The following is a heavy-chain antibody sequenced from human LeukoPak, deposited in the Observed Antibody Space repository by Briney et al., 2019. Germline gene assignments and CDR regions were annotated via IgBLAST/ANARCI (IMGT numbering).Heavy chain of an antibody. CDR3: AGARNYYDSSGYYPPYFDY. CDR2: ISSSSSYI. V-gene: IGHV3-21*01. D-gene: IGHD3-22*01. CDR1: GFTFSSYS. J-gene: IGHJ4*02. Sequence: GGSLRLSCAASGFTFSSYSMNWVRQAPGKGLEWVSSISSSSSYIYYADSVKGRFTISRDNAKNSLYLQMNSLRAEDTAVYYCAGARNYYDSSGYYPPYFDYWGQGTLVTVSS.